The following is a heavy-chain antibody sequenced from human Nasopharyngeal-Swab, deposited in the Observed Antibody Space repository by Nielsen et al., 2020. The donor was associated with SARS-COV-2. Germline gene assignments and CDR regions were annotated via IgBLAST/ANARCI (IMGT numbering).Heavy chain of an antibody. Sequence: CVRQAPGQRLEWMGWINAGNGNTKYSQKFQGRVTITRDTSASTAYMDLSSLRSEDTAVYYCARDGYYDYVWGSSTSYFDYWGQGTLVTVSS. CDR3: ARDGYYDYVWGSSTSYFDY. D-gene: IGHD3-16*01. CDR2: INAGNGNT. V-gene: IGHV1-3*01. J-gene: IGHJ4*02.